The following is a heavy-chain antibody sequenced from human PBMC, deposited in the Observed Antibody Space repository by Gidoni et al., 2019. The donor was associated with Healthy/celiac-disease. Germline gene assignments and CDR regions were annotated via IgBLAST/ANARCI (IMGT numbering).Heavy chain of an antibody. V-gene: IGHV3-23*01. CDR1: GFTFSSYA. CDR3: AKDAGWELPFYSLSAFDI. Sequence: EVQLLESGGGLVQPGGSLRLSCAASGFTFSSYAMSWVRQAPGKGLEWVSAISGSGGSTYYADSVKGRFTISRDNSKNTLYLQMNSLRAEDTAVYYCAKDAGWELPFYSLSAFDIWGQGTMVTVSS. J-gene: IGHJ3*02. D-gene: IGHD1-26*01. CDR2: ISGSGGST.